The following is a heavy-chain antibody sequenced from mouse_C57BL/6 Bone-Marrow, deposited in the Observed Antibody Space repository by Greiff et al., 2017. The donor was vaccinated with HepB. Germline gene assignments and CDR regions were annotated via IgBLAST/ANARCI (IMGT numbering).Heavy chain of an antibody. CDR3: ARGEYYSNYRGLYYFDY. V-gene: IGHV1-61*01. CDR2: IYPSDSET. Sequence: QVQLQQSGAELVRPGSSVKLSCKASGYTFTSYWMDWVKQRPGQGLEWIGNIYPSDSETHYNQKFKDKATLTVDKSSSTAYMQLSSLTSEDSAVYYCARGEYYSNYRGLYYFDYWGQGTTLTVSS. CDR1: GYTFTSYW. D-gene: IGHD2-5*01. J-gene: IGHJ2*01.